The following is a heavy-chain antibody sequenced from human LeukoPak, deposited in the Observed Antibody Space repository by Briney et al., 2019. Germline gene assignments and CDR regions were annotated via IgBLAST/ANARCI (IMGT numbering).Heavy chain of an antibody. CDR1: GGSISSYY. J-gene: IGHJ4*02. CDR2: IYYSGST. V-gene: IGHV4-59*01. Sequence: PSETLSLTCTVSGGSISSYYWSWIRQPPGKGLEWIGYIYYSGSTNYNPSLKSRVTISVDTSKNQFSLKLSSVTAADTAVYYCARLEYYDSSGYLDYWGQGTLVTVSS. CDR3: ARLEYYDSSGYLDY. D-gene: IGHD3-22*01.